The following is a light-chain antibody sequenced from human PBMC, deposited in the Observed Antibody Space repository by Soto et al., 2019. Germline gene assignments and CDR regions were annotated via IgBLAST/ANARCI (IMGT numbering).Light chain of an antibody. CDR2: GAS. J-gene: IGKJ2*01. CDR3: HQSYSTPYT. CDR1: QSVSSS. V-gene: IGKV1-39*01. Sequence: DIQMTQSPSSLSSSVGDRVTITCRASQSVSSSLIWYQQKPGKAPKLLIYGASSMHSGVPSRFSGSGSGTDFTLTISSLQPEDFAAYYCHQSYSTPYTFGQGTKLEIK.